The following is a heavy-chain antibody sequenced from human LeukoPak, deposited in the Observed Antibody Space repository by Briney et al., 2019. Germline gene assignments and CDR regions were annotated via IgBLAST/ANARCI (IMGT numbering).Heavy chain of an antibody. CDR2: MNPNSGNT. Sequence: ASVNVSCKASGYTFTSYDINWVRQATGQGLEWMGWMNPNSGNTGYAQKFQGRVTITRNTSISTAYMELSSLRSEDTAVYYCARVFGGSYSFDYWGQGTLVTVSS. CDR1: GYTFTSYD. CDR3: ARVFGGSYSFDY. D-gene: IGHD1-26*01. J-gene: IGHJ4*02. V-gene: IGHV1-8*03.